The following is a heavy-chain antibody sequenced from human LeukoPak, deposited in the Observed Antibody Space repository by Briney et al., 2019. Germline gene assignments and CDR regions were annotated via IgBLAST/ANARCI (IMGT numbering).Heavy chain of an antibody. D-gene: IGHD3-22*01. CDR3: ASFPNYYDSSGR. J-gene: IGHJ4*02. Sequence: SETLSLTCAVYGGSFSGYYWSWIRQPPGKGLEWIGEINHSGSTNYNPSLKSRVTISVDTSKNQFSLKLSSVTAADTAVYYCASFPNYYDSSGRWGQGTLVTVSS. CDR2: INHSGST. V-gene: IGHV4-34*01. CDR1: GGSFSGYY.